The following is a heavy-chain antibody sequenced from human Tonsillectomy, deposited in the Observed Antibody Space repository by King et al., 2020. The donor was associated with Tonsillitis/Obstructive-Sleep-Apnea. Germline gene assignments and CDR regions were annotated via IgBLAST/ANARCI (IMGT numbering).Heavy chain of an antibody. J-gene: IGHJ6*03. CDR1: GYMFTSYY. CDR3: ARTWTDYGNNMDV. V-gene: IGHV1-46*01. CDR2: INPSGGDT. Sequence: QLVQSGAEVKKPGASVKVSCKASGYMFTSYYMHWVRQAPGQGLEWMGIINPSGGDTSYAQKFQGRVTMTRDTSTSTVCMELSSLRSEDTAVYYCARTWTDYGNNMDVWGKGTTVTVSS. D-gene: IGHD4-11*01.